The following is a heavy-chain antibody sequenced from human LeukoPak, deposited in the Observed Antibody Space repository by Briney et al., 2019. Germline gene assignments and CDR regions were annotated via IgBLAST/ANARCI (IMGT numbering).Heavy chain of an antibody. CDR2: INSDATST. CDR3: SREYYDNSGYRFDY. J-gene: IGHJ4*02. Sequence: GRSLRLSCAASGFTFSNYWMYWVRQPPGTGLVWVSRINSDATSTSYADSVKGRFTISRDNAKNTLYLQINSLRAEDTAVYYCSREYYDNSGYRFDYWGQGTLVTVSS. CDR1: GFTFSNYW. D-gene: IGHD3-22*01. V-gene: IGHV3-74*01.